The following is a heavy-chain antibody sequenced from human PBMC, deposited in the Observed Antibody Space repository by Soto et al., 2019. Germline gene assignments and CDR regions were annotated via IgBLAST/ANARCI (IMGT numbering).Heavy chain of an antibody. CDR3: ARGKGMEENYFYYGLDS. J-gene: IGHJ6*02. Sequence: GAAVTVSCKASGYTFSTYAMHWVRQAPGQSLEWMGWLNGGTGQTRYSQKFQDRVIITRDTSASTGYMELSSLTSEDTAVYYCARGKGMEENYFYYGLDSWGQGTTVTVSS. CDR1: GYTFSTYA. V-gene: IGHV1-3*01. D-gene: IGHD1-1*01. CDR2: LNGGTGQT.